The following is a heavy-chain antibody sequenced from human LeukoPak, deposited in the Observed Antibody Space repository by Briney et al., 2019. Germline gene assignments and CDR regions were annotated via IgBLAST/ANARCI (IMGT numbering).Heavy chain of an antibody. CDR1: EFIFSDCW. CDR3: ARDGFVGAADY. V-gene: IGHV3-7*01. D-gene: IGHD6-13*01. Sequence: PGGSLRLSCAASEFIFSDCWMNWVRQAPGKGLEWVANIKQDGSEKQYVDSVRGRFTISRDNAKNSLYLQMNSLRVEDTAVYYCARDGFVGAADYWGQGTLVTVSS. CDR2: IKQDGSEK. J-gene: IGHJ4*02.